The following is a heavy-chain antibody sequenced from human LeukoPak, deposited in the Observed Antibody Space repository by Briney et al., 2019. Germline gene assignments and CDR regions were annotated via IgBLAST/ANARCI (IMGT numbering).Heavy chain of an antibody. Sequence: SETLSLTCAVYGGSFSGYYWSWIRQPPGEGLEWIGEINHSGSANYNPSLKSRVTISVDTSKNQFSLELSSVTAADTAVYYCARVGYGDYIERDYWGQGTLVTVSS. J-gene: IGHJ4*02. CDR2: INHSGSA. CDR3: ARVGYGDYIERDY. D-gene: IGHD4-17*01. CDR1: GGSFSGYY. V-gene: IGHV4-34*01.